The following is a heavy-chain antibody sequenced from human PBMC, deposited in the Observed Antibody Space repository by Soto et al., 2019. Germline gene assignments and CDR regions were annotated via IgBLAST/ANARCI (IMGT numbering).Heavy chain of an antibody. V-gene: IGHV5-51*01. CDR2: IYPGDSDT. D-gene: IGHD3-3*02. Sequence: PGESLKISCEGSGYSFRNYWIGWVRQVPGTGLEWVGIIYPGDSDTIYNPSFQGHVIISADKSINTAYLQWNSLKASDTAIYYCARHDPTDYQRGAHFYGDFWGQGPQLTVYS. CDR3: ARHDPTDYQRGAHFYGDF. CDR1: GYSFRNYW. J-gene: IGHJ4*02.